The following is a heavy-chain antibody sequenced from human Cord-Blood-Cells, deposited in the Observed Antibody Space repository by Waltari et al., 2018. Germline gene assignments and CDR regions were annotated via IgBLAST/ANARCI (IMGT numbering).Heavy chain of an antibody. Sequence: QVQLQQWGAGLLKPSETLSLTCAVYGGSFSGYYWSWIRQPPGKGLEWIGEINHSGSTHYHPSLKSRVTISVDTSKTQFYLKLSSVTAADTAVYYCARGFSGSRDRLFDYWGQGTLVTVSS. J-gene: IGHJ4*02. V-gene: IGHV4-34*01. CDR2: INHSGST. D-gene: IGHD2-15*01. CDR3: ARGFSGSRDRLFDY. CDR1: GGSFSGYY.